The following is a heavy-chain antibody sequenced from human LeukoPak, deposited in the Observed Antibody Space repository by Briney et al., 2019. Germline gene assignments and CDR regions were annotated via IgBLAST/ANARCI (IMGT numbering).Heavy chain of an antibody. CDR3: AVRGTVVTGGN. Sequence: SETLSLTCAVSGYSISSGYYWGWIRQPPGKGRGWIGRTYHGGGTYYTPSLKSRVTISVDTSKNQFSLKLSSVTAADTAVYYCAVRGTVVTGGNWGQGNLVTVSS. V-gene: IGHV4-38-2*01. J-gene: IGHJ4*02. CDR2: TYHGGGT. CDR1: GYSISSGYY. D-gene: IGHD4-23*01.